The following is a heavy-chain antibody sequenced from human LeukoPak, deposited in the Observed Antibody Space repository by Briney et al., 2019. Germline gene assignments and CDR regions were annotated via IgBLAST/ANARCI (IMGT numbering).Heavy chain of an antibody. CDR3: ATSARTYIGSSLDY. CDR2: INVGNGNT. J-gene: IGHJ4*02. V-gene: IGHV1-3*01. Sequence: ASVKVSCKASGYIFTNYAMHWVRQAPGQRLEWMGWINVGNGNTKYSQKFQGRVTITRDTSASTAYMELSSLRSEDTALYYCATSARTYIGSSLDYWGQGTLVTVSS. D-gene: IGHD2-15*01. CDR1: GYIFTNYA.